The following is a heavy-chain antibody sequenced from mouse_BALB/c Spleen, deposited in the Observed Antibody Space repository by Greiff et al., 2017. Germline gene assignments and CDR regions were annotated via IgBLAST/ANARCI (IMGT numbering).Heavy chain of an antibody. CDR3: VRGDYYGSSLYFDY. V-gene: IGHV2-9-2*01. CDR2: IWTGGGT. Sequence: VQLVESGPGLVAPSQSLSITCTVSGFSLTSYDISWIRQPPGKGLEWLGVIWTGGGTNYNSAFMSRLSISKDNSKSQVFLKMNSLQTDDTAIYYCVRGDYYGSSLYFDYWGQGTTLTVSS. D-gene: IGHD1-1*01. J-gene: IGHJ2*01. CDR1: GFSLTSYD.